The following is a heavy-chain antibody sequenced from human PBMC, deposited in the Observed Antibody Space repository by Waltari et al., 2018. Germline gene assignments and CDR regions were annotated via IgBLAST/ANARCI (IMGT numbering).Heavy chain of an antibody. Sequence: QVQLVESGGGVVQPGRSLRLSCAASGYTFTSYDINWVRQATGQGLEWMGLMSPTGGNTGYAQKFQGRVTMTRNTSISTAYMELSSLRSEDTAVYYCARVTAVAGTLVYWGQGTLVTVSS. D-gene: IGHD6-19*01. CDR2: MSPTGGNT. J-gene: IGHJ4*02. CDR1: GYTFTSYD. V-gene: IGHV1-8*02. CDR3: ARVTAVAGTLVY.